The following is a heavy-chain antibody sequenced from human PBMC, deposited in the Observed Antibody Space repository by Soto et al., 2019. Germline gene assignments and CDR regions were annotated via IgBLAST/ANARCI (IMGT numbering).Heavy chain of an antibody. D-gene: IGHD2-15*01. V-gene: IGHV1-18*01. CDR3: SRDEFCSGGSCGFYYYYYGMDV. CDR1: GYTFTSYG. J-gene: IGHJ6*02. CDR2: ISAYNGNT. Sequence: GASVKVSCKASGYTFTSYGISWVRQAPGQGLEWMGWISAYNGNTNYAQKLQGRVTMTTDTSTSTTYMELRSLRSDDTAVYYCSRDEFCSGGSCGFYYYYYGMDVWGQGTTVTVSS.